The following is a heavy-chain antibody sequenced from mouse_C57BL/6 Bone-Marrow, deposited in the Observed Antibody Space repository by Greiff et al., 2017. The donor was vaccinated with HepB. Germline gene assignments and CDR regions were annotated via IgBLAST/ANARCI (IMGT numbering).Heavy chain of an antibody. V-gene: IGHV1-69*01. CDR3: ARRARYFWYFDV. J-gene: IGHJ1*03. D-gene: IGHD2-12*01. CDR1: GYTFTSYW. Sequence: QVQLQQPGAELVMPGASVKLSCKASGYTFTSYWMHWVKQRPGQGLEWIGEIDPSDSYTNYNQKFKGKSTLTVDKSSRTAYMQLSSLTSEDSAVYYCARRARYFWYFDVWGTGTTVTVSS. CDR2: IDPSDSYT.